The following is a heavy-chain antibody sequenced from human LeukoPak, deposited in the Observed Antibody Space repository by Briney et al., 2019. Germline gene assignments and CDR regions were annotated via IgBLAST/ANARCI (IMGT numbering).Heavy chain of an antibody. J-gene: IGHJ4*02. CDR3: ARPGIAAAGLDY. D-gene: IGHD6-13*01. Sequence: AAVTVSFKASGYTFTSYGSSWVRQAPGQGLEWMGWISAYNGNTNYAQKLQGRVTMTTDTSTSTAYMELRSLRSDDTAVYYCARPGIAAAGLDYWGQGTLVTVSS. CDR1: GYTFTSYG. V-gene: IGHV1-18*01. CDR2: ISAYNGNT.